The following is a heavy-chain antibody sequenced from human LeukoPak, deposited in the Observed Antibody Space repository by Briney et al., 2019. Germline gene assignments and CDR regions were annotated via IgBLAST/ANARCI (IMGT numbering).Heavy chain of an antibody. J-gene: IGHJ4*02. Sequence: SETLSLTCTVSGGSISSYYWSWIRQPPGKGLEWIGYIYYSGSTNYNPSLKSRVTISVDTSKNQFSLKLSSVTAADTAVYYCARDRYYYDSSGYYRHFDYWGQGTLVTVSS. CDR3: ARDRYYYDSSGYYRHFDY. CDR1: GGSISSYY. V-gene: IGHV4-59*01. D-gene: IGHD3-22*01. CDR2: IYYSGST.